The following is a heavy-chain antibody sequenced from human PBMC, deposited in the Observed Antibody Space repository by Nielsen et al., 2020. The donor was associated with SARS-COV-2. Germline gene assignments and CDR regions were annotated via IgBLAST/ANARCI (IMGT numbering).Heavy chain of an antibody. J-gene: IGHJ5*02. CDR1: GFTFDDYA. CDR3: AKERGEITIFGVVIHANWFDP. Sequence: GESLKISCAASGFTFDDYAMHWVRQAPGKGLEWVSLISGDGGSTYYADSVKGRFTISRDNSKNSLYLQMNSLRTEDTALYYCAKERGEITIFGVVIHANWFDPWGQGTLVTVSS. V-gene: IGHV3-43*02. D-gene: IGHD3-3*01. CDR2: ISGDGGST.